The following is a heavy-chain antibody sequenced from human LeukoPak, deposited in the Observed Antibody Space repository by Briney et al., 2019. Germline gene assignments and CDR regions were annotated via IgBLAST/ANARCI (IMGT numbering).Heavy chain of an antibody. V-gene: IGHV1-69*04. CDR2: IIPIIAIA. J-gene: IGHJ4*02. Sequence: ASVKVSCKASGGTFSGYSISWVRQAPGQGLEWMGRIIPIIAIANYAQKFQGRVTITADKSTSTAYMELSSLRSEDTAVYYCARGTGSHASSLDYWGQGTLVTVSS. CDR1: GGTFSGYS. CDR3: ARGTGSHASSLDY. D-gene: IGHD1-26*01.